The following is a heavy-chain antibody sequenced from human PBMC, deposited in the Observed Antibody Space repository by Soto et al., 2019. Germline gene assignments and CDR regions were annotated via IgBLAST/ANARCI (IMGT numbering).Heavy chain of an antibody. V-gene: IGHV3-30*18. CDR1: GFTFTTYG. J-gene: IGHJ4*01. Sequence: QVQLVDSGGGVVQPGRSLRLSCAASGFTFTTYGMHWVRRAPGKGLEWVAVISYDGSHAYYAESVKGRFTISRDNSKSTLYLQINSLRAEEKDVYYCAKERTYSVASGFDYWGRGTLVTVSS. D-gene: IGHD1-26*01. CDR2: ISYDGSHA. CDR3: AKERTYSVASGFDY.